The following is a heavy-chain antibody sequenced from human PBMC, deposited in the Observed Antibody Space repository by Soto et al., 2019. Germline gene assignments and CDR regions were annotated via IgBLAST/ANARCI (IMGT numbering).Heavy chain of an antibody. Sequence: EVQLLESGGGLVQPGGSLRLSCAASGFTFSTYAMSWVRQAPGKGLEWVSAISGSGGSTYYADSVKGRFTISRDNSKNTLCLQLNSLRAEDTAVPYCARGLGYCRSTSCYIWFDYWGQGTLVTVSS. D-gene: IGHD2-2*02. J-gene: IGHJ4*02. CDR2: ISGSGGST. V-gene: IGHV3-23*01. CDR1: GFTFSTYA. CDR3: ARGLGYCRSTSCYIWFDY.